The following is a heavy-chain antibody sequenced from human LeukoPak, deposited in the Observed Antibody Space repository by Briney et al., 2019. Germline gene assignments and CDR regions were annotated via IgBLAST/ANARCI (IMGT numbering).Heavy chain of an antibody. D-gene: IGHD1-7*01. Sequence: GGSLRLSCAASGFTFSSYAMSWVRQAPGKGLEWVSSISSSSSYIDYADSVKGRFTISRDNAKNSLYLQMRSLRAEDTAVYYCAKVVTGTRPYYFDYWGQGTLVTVSS. J-gene: IGHJ4*02. CDR3: AKVVTGTRPYYFDY. CDR1: GFTFSSYA. CDR2: ISSSSSYI. V-gene: IGHV3-21*04.